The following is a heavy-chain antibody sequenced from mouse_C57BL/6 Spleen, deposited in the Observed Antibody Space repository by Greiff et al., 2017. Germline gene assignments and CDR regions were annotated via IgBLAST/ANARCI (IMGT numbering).Heavy chain of an antibody. Sequence: EVKVVESGGGLVKPGGSLKLSCAASGFTFSSYAMSWVRQTPEKRLEWVATISDGGSYTYYPDNVKGRFTISRDNAKNNLYLQMSHLKSEDTAMYYCAREGITTVVATDYYAMDYWGQGTSVTVSS. J-gene: IGHJ4*01. CDR3: AREGITTVVATDYYAMDY. CDR1: GFTFSSYA. CDR2: ISDGGSYT. V-gene: IGHV5-4*01. D-gene: IGHD1-1*01.